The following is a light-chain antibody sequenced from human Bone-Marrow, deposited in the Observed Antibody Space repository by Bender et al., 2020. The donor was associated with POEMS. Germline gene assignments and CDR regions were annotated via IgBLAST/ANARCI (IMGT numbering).Light chain of an antibody. CDR2: YDV. J-gene: IGLJ3*02. CDR1: RIGNRN. V-gene: IGLV3-21*04. Sequence: SYVLTQPPSVSVAPGKTARITCGGSRIGNRNVHWYQQRPGQAPVLVIYYDVDRPSGVHDRFSGFKSAPSASLAISGLQSEDEADYYCAVWDDSLNGWVFGGGTKLTVL. CDR3: AVWDDSLNGWV.